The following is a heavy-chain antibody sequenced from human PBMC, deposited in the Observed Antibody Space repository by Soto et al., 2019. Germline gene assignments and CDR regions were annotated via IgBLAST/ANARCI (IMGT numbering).Heavy chain of an antibody. D-gene: IGHD3-10*01. CDR3: ARRPLGYGSWYCEL. CDR1: GGAFSSYA. CDR2: NLPLFNIT. J-gene: IGHJ2*01. V-gene: IGHV1-69*01. Sequence: QVQLVQSGAEVKKPGSSVKVSCKASGGAFSSYAISWVRQAPGQGLEWMGGNLPLFNITNYAQKFQGRVTITADEPTSTAYMDLSNLTSEDTAFYYCARRPLGYGSWYCELWGRGTLSSVSS.